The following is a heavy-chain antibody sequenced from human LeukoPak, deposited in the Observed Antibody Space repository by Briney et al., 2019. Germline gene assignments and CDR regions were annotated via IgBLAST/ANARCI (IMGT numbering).Heavy chain of an antibody. Sequence: SGPALVKPTQTLTLTCTFSGFSLSTSGMCVSWIRQPPGKALEWLARIDWDDDKYYNTSLKTRLTISKDTSKNQVVLTMTNMDPVDTATYYCARTYRSGWYLVYYFDYWGQGTLVTVSS. J-gene: IGHJ4*02. D-gene: IGHD6-19*01. V-gene: IGHV2-70*11. CDR3: ARTYRSGWYLVYYFDY. CDR2: IDWDDDK. CDR1: GFSLSTSGMC.